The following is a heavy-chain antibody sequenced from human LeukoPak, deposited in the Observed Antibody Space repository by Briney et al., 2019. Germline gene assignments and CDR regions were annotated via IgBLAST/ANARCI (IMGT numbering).Heavy chain of an antibody. J-gene: IGHJ5*02. CDR3: ARELWFGELTGRTINWFDP. V-gene: IGHV3-23*01. CDR1: GFTFSSYA. D-gene: IGHD3-10*01. Sequence: GGSLRLSCAASGFTFSSYAMTWVRQAPGKGLEWVSAISGSGGSTYYADSVKGRFTISRDNSKNTLYLQMNSLRAEDTAVYYCARELWFGELTGRTINWFDPWGQGTLVTVSS. CDR2: ISGSGGST.